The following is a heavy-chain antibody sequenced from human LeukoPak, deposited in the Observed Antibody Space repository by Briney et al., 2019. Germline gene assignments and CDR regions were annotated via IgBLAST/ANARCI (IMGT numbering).Heavy chain of an antibody. V-gene: IGHV4-38-2*02. CDR2: IYHSGST. CDR3: ARCMASYNSNWYADY. J-gene: IGHJ4*02. Sequence: SETLSLTCTVSGYSISSGYYWGWIRQPPGKGLEWIGSIYHSGSTYYNPSLKSRVTISVDTSKNQFSLKLSSVTAADTAVYYCARCMASYNSNWYADYWGQGTLVTVSS. D-gene: IGHD6-13*01. CDR1: GYSISSGYY.